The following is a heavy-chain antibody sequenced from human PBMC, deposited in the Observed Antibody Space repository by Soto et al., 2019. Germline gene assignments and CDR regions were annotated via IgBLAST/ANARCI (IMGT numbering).Heavy chain of an antibody. CDR2: ISYSGTT. CDR3: AKGKVYSDAGLDV. CDR1: GGSISSHY. D-gene: IGHD4-4*01. V-gene: IGHV4-59*11. J-gene: IGHJ6*02. Sequence: QVQLQELGPGLVKPSETLSLTCTVPGGSISSHYWSWIRQPPGKGLEWIGYISYSGTTNYNPSLNSRVTISVDTSKNQFSLHLSSVTAADTAVYYCAKGKVYSDAGLDVWGQGTTVTVSS.